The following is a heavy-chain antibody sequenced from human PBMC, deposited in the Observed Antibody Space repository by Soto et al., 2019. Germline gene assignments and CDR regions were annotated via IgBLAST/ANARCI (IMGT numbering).Heavy chain of an antibody. D-gene: IGHD1-1*01. Sequence: GGSLRLSCAVSGFTFSSYSMNWVRQAPGKGLEWVSYISSSSSTIYYADSVKGRFTISRDNAKNSLYLQMNSLRAEDTAVFYCARAALYNWNDVSWFDPWGQGTLVTVSS. CDR3: ARAALYNWNDVSWFDP. CDR2: ISSSSSTI. CDR1: GFTFSSYS. V-gene: IGHV3-48*01. J-gene: IGHJ5*02.